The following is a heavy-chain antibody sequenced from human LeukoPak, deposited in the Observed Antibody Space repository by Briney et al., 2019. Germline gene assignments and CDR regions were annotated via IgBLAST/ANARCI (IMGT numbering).Heavy chain of an antibody. CDR2: IIPIFGTA. J-gene: IGHJ4*02. CDR1: GGTFSSYA. D-gene: IGHD5-18*01. CDR3: ARAPHTAGNNIDY. V-gene: IGHV1-69*13. Sequence: ASVKVSCKASGGTFSSYAISWVRQAPGQGLEWMGGIIPIFGTANYAQKFQGRVTITADASTSTAYMELSSLRSEDTAVYYCARAPHTAGNNIDYWGQGTLVTVSS.